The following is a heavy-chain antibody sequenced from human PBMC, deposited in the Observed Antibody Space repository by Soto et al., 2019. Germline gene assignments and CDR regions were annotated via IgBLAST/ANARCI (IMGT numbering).Heavy chain of an antibody. D-gene: IGHD2-8*01. CDR3: ARDGIVVMVYAIPSDY. J-gene: IGHJ4*02. V-gene: IGHV1-18*01. CDR1: GYTFTSYG. CDR2: ISAYNGNT. Sequence: ASVKVSCTASGYTFTSYGISWVRQAPGQGLEWMGWISAYNGNTNYAQKLQGRVTMTTDTSTSTAYMELRSLRSDDTAVYYCARDGIVVMVYAIPSDYWGQGTLVTVSS.